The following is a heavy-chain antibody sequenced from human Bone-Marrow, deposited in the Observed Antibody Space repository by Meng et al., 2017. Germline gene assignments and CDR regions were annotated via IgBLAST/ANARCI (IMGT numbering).Heavy chain of an antibody. J-gene: IGHJ4*02. CDR2: ISSSGSTI. D-gene: IGHD3-10*01. CDR3: ARDDRFGELDDY. Sequence: GGPLRLSCAASGFTFSDYYMSWIRQAPGKGLEWVSYISSSGSTIYYADSVKGRFTISRDNAKNSLYLQMNSLRAEDTAVYYCARDDRFGELDDYWGQGTLVTVSS. CDR1: GFTFSDYY. V-gene: IGHV3-11*01.